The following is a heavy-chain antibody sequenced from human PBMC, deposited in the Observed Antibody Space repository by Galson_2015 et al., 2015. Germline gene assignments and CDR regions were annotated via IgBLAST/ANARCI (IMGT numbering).Heavy chain of an antibody. CDR3: ARAPYSGYGTFDY. CDR2: IWYDGSNK. Sequence: SLRLSCAASGFTLSSYGMHWVRQAPGKGLEWVAVIWYDGSNKYYADSVKGRFTISRDNSKNTLYLQMNSLRAEDTAVYYCARAPYSGYGTFDYWGQGTLVTVSS. D-gene: IGHD5-12*01. CDR1: GFTLSSYG. V-gene: IGHV3-33*01. J-gene: IGHJ4*02.